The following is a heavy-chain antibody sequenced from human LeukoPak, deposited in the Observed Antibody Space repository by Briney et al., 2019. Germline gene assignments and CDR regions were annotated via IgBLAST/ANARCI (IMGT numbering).Heavy chain of an antibody. J-gene: IGHJ4*02. D-gene: IGHD3-22*01. Sequence: PGGSLRLSCAASGFTFSSYAMSWVRQAPGKGLEWVSAISGSGGSTYYADSVKRRFTISRDNSKNTLYLQMNSLRAEDTAVYYCAKDRVTYYYDSSGYSDYWGQGTLVTVSS. V-gene: IGHV3-23*01. CDR3: AKDRVTYYYDSSGYSDY. CDR2: ISGSGGST. CDR1: GFTFSSYA.